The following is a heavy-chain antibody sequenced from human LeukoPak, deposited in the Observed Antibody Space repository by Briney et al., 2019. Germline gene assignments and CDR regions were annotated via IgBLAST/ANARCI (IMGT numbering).Heavy chain of an antibody. V-gene: IGHV3-7*01. J-gene: IGHJ4*02. CDR3: AYRGSGYYPSLGY. D-gene: IGHD3-22*01. Sequence: QSGGSLRLSCVASGFTFSSYWMSWVRQAPGKGLEWVANIKQDGSEKYYVDSVKGRFTISRDNAKNSLYLQMNSLRAEDTAVYYCAYRGSGYYPSLGYWGQGTLVTVSS. CDR1: GFTFSSYW. CDR2: IKQDGSEK.